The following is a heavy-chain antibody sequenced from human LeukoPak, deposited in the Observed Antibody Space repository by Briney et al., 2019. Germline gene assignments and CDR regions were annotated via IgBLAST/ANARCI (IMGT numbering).Heavy chain of an antibody. D-gene: IGHD2-2*01. CDR2: IYHSGST. CDR3: ARAPPKYCSSTSCYGAYYFDY. V-gene: IGHV4-38-2*02. J-gene: IGHJ4*02. Sequence: SETLSLTCTVSGYSISSGYYWGWIRQPPGKGLEWIGSIYHSGSTYYNPSPKSRVTISVDTSKNQFSLKLSSVTAADTAVYYCARAPPKYCSSTSCYGAYYFDYWGQGTLVTVSS. CDR1: GYSISSGYY.